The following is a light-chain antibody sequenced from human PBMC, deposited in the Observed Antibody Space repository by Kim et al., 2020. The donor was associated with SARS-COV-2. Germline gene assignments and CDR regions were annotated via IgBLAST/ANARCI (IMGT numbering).Light chain of an antibody. J-gene: IGKJ1*01. CDR2: AAS. Sequence: ASLGDIVTIIGRASQGISSHLAWFQQRPGKVPGRLIYAASSLQSGVPSRFSGSGSGTEFTLTISSLQPEDSATYYCLQHRSYPWTFGQGTKVDIK. CDR3: LQHRSYPWT. CDR1: QGISSH. V-gene: IGKV1-17*03.